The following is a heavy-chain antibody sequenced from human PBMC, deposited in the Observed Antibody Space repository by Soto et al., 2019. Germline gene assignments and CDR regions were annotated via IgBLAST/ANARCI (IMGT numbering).Heavy chain of an antibody. J-gene: IGHJ6*03. CDR2: INHSGST. CDR1: GGSISSSSYY. Sequence: SETLSLTCTVSGGSISSSSYYWSWIRQPPGKGLEWIGEINHSGSTNYNPSLKSRVTISVDTSKNQFSLKLSSVTAADTAVYYCARVRHPLRRTNSYYYYYMDVWGKGTTVTVSS. CDR3: ARVRHPLRRTNSYYYYYMDV. D-gene: IGHD1-7*01. V-gene: IGHV4-39*07.